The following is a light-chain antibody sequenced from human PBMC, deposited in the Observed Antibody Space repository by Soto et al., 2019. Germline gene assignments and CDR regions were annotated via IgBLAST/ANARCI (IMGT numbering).Light chain of an antibody. J-gene: IGLJ1*01. CDR3: SSYTSRSPPV. V-gene: IGLV2-14*03. CDR1: SSDVGADTV. CDR2: DVS. Sequence: QSVLTQPASVSGSPGQSITISCTGTSSDVGADTVVSWYQQPPDQVPKLMIFDVSRRPSGVSDRFSGSKSGNTDSLTISGLHPEDDADYYCSSYTSRSPPVFGSGTKVTVL.